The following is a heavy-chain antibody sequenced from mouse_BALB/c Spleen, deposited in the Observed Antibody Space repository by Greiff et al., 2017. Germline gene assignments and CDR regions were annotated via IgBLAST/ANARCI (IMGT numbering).Heavy chain of an antibody. J-gene: IGHJ3*01. Sequence: VQLQQSGAELVRPGVSVKISCKGSGYTFTDYAMHWVKQSPAKSLEWIGVISTYYGDASYNQKFKGKATMTVDKSSSTAYMELARLTSEDSAIYYCARGAANGDVGAWIAYWGQGTLVTVSA. V-gene: IGHV1S137*01. CDR2: ISTYYGDA. D-gene: IGHD4-1*01. CDR1: GYTFTDYA. CDR3: ARGAANGDVGAWIAY.